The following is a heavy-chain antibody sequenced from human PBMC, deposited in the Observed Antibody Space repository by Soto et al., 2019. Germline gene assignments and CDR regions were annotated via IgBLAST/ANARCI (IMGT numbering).Heavy chain of an antibody. CDR1: GYTFSSYA. CDR3: AKPAGYYDSSGFVFDY. D-gene: IGHD3-22*01. J-gene: IGHJ4*02. CDR2: ISYDGSNK. Sequence: PGGSLRLSCAASGYTFSSYAMHWVRQAPGKGLEWVAVISYDGSNKYYADSVKGRFTISRDNSKNTLYLQMNSLRAEDTAVYYCAKPAGYYDSSGFVFDYWGQGTLVTVSS. V-gene: IGHV3-30*18.